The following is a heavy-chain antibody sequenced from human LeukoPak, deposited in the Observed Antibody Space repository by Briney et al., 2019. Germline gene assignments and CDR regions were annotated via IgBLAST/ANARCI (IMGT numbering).Heavy chain of an antibody. D-gene: IGHD5-24*01. CDR3: ARGYGYNSQTHDY. V-gene: IGHV4-34*01. CDR1: GGSFSGYY. J-gene: IGHJ4*02. Sequence: SETLSLTCAVYGGSFSGYYWSWIRQPPGKGLEWIGEINHSGSTNYNPSLKSRVTLSVDTSKNQFSLKLSSVTAADTAVYYCARGYGYNSQTHDYWGQGTLVTVSS. CDR2: INHSGST.